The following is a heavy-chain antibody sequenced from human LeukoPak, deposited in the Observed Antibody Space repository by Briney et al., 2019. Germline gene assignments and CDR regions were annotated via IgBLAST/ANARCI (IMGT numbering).Heavy chain of an antibody. Sequence: PGGSLRLSCAASGFTFSSYSMNWVRQAPGKGLEWVSSISSSSSYIYYADSVKGRFTISRDNAKNSLYLQMNSLRAEDTAVYYCARGNAVDTAMVIRLLFDYWGQGTLVTVSS. J-gene: IGHJ4*02. CDR1: GFTFSSYS. CDR2: ISSSSSYI. CDR3: ARGNAVDTAMVIRLLFDY. D-gene: IGHD5-18*01. V-gene: IGHV3-21*01.